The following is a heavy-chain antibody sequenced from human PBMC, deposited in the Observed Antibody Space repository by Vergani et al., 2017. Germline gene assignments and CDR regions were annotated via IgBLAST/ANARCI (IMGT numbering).Heavy chain of an antibody. D-gene: IGHD2-2*01. J-gene: IGHJ4*02. CDR2: ISGSGGST. CDR1: GFTFSSYA. V-gene: IGHV3-23*01. CDR3: AKRSRAPFYCSSTSCPQPFDY. Sequence: EVQLLESGGSLKQPGGSVRLSCAASGFTFSSYAMSWVRQAPGKGLEWVSAISGSGGSTYYADSVKGRFTISRDNSKNTLYLQMNSLRAEDTAVYYCAKRSRAPFYCSSTSCPQPFDYWGQGTLVTVSS.